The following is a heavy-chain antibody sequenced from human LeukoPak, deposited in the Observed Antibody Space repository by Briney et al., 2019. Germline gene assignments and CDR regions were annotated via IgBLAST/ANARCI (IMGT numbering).Heavy chain of an antibody. Sequence: GGSLRLSCVGSGFTFGDYGMSWVRQAPGKGLEWVSSFSASGGSTYYGDSVKGRFTISRDNSKNIMFLQMNSLRAEDTAVYYCAREGYYDSSGYLGVFDYWGQGTLVTVSS. J-gene: IGHJ4*02. D-gene: IGHD3-22*01. CDR1: GFTFGDYG. CDR2: FSASGGST. V-gene: IGHV3-23*01. CDR3: AREGYYDSSGYLGVFDY.